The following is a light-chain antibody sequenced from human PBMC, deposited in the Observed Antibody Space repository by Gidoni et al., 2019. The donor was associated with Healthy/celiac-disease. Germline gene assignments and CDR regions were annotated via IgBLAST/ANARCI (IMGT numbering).Light chain of an antibody. CDR3: QSYDSSLSGSHVV. V-gene: IGLV1-40*01. J-gene: IGLJ2*01. Sequence: QSVLTQPPSVSGAPGQRVTISFTGSSSNIGAGYDLHWYQQLPGTAPNLLIYGNSNRPSGVPDRFSGSKSCTSASLAITGLQAEDEADYYCQSYDSSLSGSHVVFGGGTKLTVL. CDR1: SSNIGAGYD. CDR2: GNS.